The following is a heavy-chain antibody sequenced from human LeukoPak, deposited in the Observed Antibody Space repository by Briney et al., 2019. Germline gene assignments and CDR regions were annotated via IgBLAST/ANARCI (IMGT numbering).Heavy chain of an antibody. D-gene: IGHD3-10*01. J-gene: IGHJ4*02. CDR2: ISYRGNT. CDR1: GGSIISDSNYY. Sequence: SETLSLTCTVSGGSIISDSNYYWAWIRQPPGKGLECVRTISYRGNTYYDPSLRGRVSISLDTSQNQFSLRLNSVTGTDSAVYYCASLRFSGSGSFPDYWGQGTLVPVSS. CDR3: ASLRFSGSGSFPDY. V-gene: IGHV4-39*01.